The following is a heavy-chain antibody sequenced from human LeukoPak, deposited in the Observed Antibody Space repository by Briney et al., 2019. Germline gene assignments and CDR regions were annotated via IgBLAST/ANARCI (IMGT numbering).Heavy chain of an antibody. CDR3: ARADGYYDFWSGYYLNY. CDR2: IIPILGIA. J-gene: IGHJ4*02. V-gene: IGHV1-69*02. CDR1: GGTFSSYT. D-gene: IGHD3-3*01. Sequence: PMASVKVSCKASGGTFSSYTISWVRQAPVQGLEWMGRIIPILGIANYAQKFQGRVTITADKSTSTAYMELSSLRSEDTAVYYCARADGYYDFWSGYYLNYWGQGILVTVSS.